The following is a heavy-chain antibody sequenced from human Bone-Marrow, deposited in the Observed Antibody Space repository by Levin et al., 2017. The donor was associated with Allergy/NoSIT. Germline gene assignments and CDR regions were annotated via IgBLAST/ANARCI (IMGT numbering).Heavy chain of an antibody. CDR2: FGGPGDTT. CDR1: GFTFSSYW. CDR3: AKGSGRLYGMDV. D-gene: IGHD1-26*01. Sequence: GGSLRLSCEGSGFTFSSYWMHWVRQGPGKGLEWVSVFGGPGDTTYYADSVKGRFTISRDNSKDTLYLQMNSLRAEDTAVYYCAKGSGRLYGMDVWGQGTTVTVSS. J-gene: IGHJ6*02. V-gene: IGHV3-23*01.